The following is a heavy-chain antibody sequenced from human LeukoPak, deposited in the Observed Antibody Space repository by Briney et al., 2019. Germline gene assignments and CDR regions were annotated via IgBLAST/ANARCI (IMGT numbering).Heavy chain of an antibody. J-gene: IGHJ4*02. D-gene: IGHD1-26*01. CDR3: ARDPVGATTPDC. CDR2: ISGSGGST. V-gene: IGHV3-23*01. Sequence: GWALRLSCAASGFTFSSYAMSWVRQAPGKGLEWVSAISGSGGSTYYADSVKGRFTISRDNSKNTLYLQMNSLRAEDTAVYYCARDPVGATTPDCWGQGALVTVSS. CDR1: GFTFSSYA.